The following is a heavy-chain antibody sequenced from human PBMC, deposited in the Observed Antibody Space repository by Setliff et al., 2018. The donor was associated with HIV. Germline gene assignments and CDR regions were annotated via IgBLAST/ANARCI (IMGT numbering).Heavy chain of an antibody. D-gene: IGHD3-9*01. CDR1: GGSISSYY. J-gene: IGHJ1*01. V-gene: IGHV4-59*08. Sequence: SETLSLTCTVSGGSISSYYWSWIRQPPGKGLEWIGYIYYSGSTNYNPSLKSRVTISVDTSKNQFSLKLTSVTAADTAVYYCARHRPWEVDVLTGYFVAEYFQQWGQGTLVTVSS. CDR3: ARHRPWEVDVLTGYFVAEYFQQ. CDR2: IYYSGST.